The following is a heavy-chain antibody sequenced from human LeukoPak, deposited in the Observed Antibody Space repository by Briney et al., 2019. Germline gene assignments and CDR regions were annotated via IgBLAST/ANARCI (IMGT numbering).Heavy chain of an antibody. CDR1: GGSIGSND. Sequence: SETLSLTCTVSGGSIGSNDWTWIPQPPGKALEYIGYIYYTGATNYNPSLKSPVTLSLDTSKNKFSLRLSTVTAAETAVYFCAKYGNSGWVIDYWGQRTLVTVSS. V-gene: IGHV4-59*08. CDR3: AKYGNSGWVIDY. D-gene: IGHD6-19*01. J-gene: IGHJ4*02. CDR2: IYYTGAT.